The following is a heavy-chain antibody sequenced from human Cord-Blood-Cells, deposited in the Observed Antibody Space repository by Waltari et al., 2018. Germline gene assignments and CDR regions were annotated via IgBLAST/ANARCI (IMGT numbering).Heavy chain of an antibody. Sequence: QVQLVQSGAEVKKPGASVKVSCKASGYTFTGYYMHWVRQAPGQGLEWMGRINPNSGGTNYAQKFQGRVTMTRDTSISTAYMELSRLRSDDTAVYYCARAPPQGGVVKNFDYWGQGTLVTVSS. CDR3: ARAPPQGGVVKNFDY. CDR1: GYTFTGYY. D-gene: IGHD2-15*01. J-gene: IGHJ4*02. CDR2: INPNSGGT. V-gene: IGHV1-2*02.